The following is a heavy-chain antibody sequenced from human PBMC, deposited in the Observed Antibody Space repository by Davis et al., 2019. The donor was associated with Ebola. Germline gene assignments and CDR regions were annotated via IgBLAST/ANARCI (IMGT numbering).Heavy chain of an antibody. CDR3: AKDSYPMVRGVGDY. CDR2: ISGSGGST. CDR1: GFTFDDYA. Sequence: GESLKISCAASGFTFDDYAMHWVRQAPGKGLEWASAISGSGGSTYYADSVKGRFTISRDNSKNTLYLQMNSLRAEDTAVYYCAKDSYPMVRGVGDYWGQGTLVTVSS. D-gene: IGHD3-10*01. J-gene: IGHJ4*02. V-gene: IGHV3-23*01.